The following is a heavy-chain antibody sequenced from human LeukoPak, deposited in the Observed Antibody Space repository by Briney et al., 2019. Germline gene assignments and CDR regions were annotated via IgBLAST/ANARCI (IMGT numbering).Heavy chain of an antibody. CDR2: ISGSGGST. J-gene: IGHJ4*02. Sequence: GGSLRLSCAVSGFIFSSSAMSWVRQAPGKGLEWVSAISGSGGSTYYADSVKGRFTISRDNSKNTLYLQMNSLRAEDTAVYYCAKNSVTTKYFDYWGQGTLVTVSS. CDR1: GFIFSSSA. D-gene: IGHD4-17*01. V-gene: IGHV3-23*01. CDR3: AKNSVTTKYFDY.